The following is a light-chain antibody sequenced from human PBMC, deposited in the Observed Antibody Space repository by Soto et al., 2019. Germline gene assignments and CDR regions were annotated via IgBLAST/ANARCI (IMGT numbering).Light chain of an antibody. CDR3: QQYNIWPRT. CDR1: QSVSTN. V-gene: IGKV3-15*01. J-gene: IGKJ1*01. Sequence: IVMTQSPATLSVSPGERVTLSCRASQSVSTNLAWFQQKPGQAPRLLIYDASPRATGIPARFSGSGSGTEFTLTISSLQSEDFAVHYCQQYNIWPRTFGQGTKVDI. CDR2: DAS.